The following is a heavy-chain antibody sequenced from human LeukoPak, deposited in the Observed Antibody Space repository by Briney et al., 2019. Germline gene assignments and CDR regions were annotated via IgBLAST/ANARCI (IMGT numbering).Heavy chain of an antibody. J-gene: IGHJ6*03. V-gene: IGHV1-69*05. CDR2: FIPIFGTA. CDR1: GGTFSSYA. Sequence: SSVKVSCKASGGTFSSYAISWVRQAPGQGLEWRGGFIPIFGTATYAQKFQGRVTITTDESTSTAYMELSSPRSEDTAVYYCASNQSCSSYYYYYYYMDVWGKGTTVTVSS. CDR3: ASNQSCSSYYYYYYYMDV. D-gene: IGHD6-6*01.